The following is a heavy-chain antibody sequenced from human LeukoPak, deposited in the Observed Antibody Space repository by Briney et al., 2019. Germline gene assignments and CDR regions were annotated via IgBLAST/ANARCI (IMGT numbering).Heavy chain of an antibody. CDR1: GVSITSYY. Sequence: KASETLSLTCSVSGVSITSYYWSWIRQPAGKGLEWIGRIFASGSTNSNPSLKSRLTMSVDTSKNQFSLKLSSVTAADTAVYYCARGSGYAAGDVWGQGTLVTVSS. V-gene: IGHV4-4*07. J-gene: IGHJ4*02. D-gene: IGHD2-8*01. CDR2: IFASGST. CDR3: ARGSGYAAGDV.